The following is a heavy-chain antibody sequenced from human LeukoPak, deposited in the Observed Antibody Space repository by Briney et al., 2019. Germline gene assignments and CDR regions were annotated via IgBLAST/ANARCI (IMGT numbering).Heavy chain of an antibody. J-gene: IGHJ4*02. Sequence: GGSLRLSCAASGFTVSSNYMSWVRQAPGKGLEWVSAIYSGGSTYYADSVKGRFTISRDNSKDMMYLQMNSLRAEDTAVYHCARVRYCSRTSCYAFDYWGQGTLVTVSS. CDR2: IYSGGST. CDR3: ARVRYCSRTSCYAFDY. CDR1: GFTVSSNY. V-gene: IGHV3-53*01. D-gene: IGHD2-2*01.